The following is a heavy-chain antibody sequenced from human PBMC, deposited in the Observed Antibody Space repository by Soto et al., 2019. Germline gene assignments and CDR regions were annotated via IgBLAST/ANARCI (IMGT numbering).Heavy chain of an antibody. J-gene: IGHJ6*02. V-gene: IGHV4-59*01. Sequence: LSLTCTVSGGSISNYYWSWIRQPPGKGLEWIGYIYYSGSTNYNPSLKSRVTISIDTSKNQFSLKLTSVTAADTAVYYCARDRTTPYYYYGMDVWGQGTTVTVSS. CDR1: GGSISNYY. CDR3: ARDRTTPYYYYGMDV. CDR2: IYYSGST.